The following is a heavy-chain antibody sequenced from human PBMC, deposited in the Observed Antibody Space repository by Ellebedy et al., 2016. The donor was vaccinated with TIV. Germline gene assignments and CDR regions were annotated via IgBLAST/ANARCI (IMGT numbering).Heavy chain of an antibody. CDR1: GYTFTDYY. V-gene: IGHV1-2*02. CDR2: ITPNSGDT. D-gene: IGHD5/OR15-5a*01. Sequence: AASVKVSCKASGYTFTDYYVHWLRQAPGQGLEWMAWITPNSGDTDYAQKFQGRVTVTRDTSTSTAFLELSRLRSDDTAVYYCTRDLTNIVSGDYWGQGTLVTVSS. J-gene: IGHJ4*02. CDR3: TRDLTNIVSGDY.